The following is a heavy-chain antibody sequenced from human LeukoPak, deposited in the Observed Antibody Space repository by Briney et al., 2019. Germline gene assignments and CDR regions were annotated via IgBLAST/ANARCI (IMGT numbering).Heavy chain of an antibody. CDR1: GYTFTSYG. CDR2: ISAYNGNT. CDR3: ARKEPLGYDILTGHYYYYGMDV. D-gene: IGHD3-9*01. V-gene: IGHV1-18*01. J-gene: IGHJ6*02. Sequence: ASVKVSCKASGYTFTSYGISWVRQAPGQGLEWMGWISAYNGNTNYAQKLQGRVTMTTDTSTSTAYMELSSLRSEDTAVYYCARKEPLGYDILTGHYYYYGMDVWGQGTTVTVSS.